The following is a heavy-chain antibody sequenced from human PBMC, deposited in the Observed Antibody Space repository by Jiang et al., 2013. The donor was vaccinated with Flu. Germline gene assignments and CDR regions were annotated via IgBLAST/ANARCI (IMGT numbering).Heavy chain of an antibody. CDR2: ISSSGSTI. CDR1: GFTFSSYE. D-gene: IGHD4-23*01. J-gene: IGHJ4*02. CDR3: ARDAPVTPFDY. V-gene: IGHV3-48*03. Sequence: LLESGGGLVQPGGSLRLSCAASGFTFSSYEMNWVRQAPGKGLEWVSYISSSGSTIYYADSVKGRFTISRDNAKNSLYLQMNSLRAEDTAVYYCARDAPVTPFDYWGQGTLVTVSS.